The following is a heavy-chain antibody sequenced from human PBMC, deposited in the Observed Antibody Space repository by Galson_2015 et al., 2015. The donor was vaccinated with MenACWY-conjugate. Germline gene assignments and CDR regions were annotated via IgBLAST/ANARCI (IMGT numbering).Heavy chain of an antibody. CDR1: GFTFSSNA. J-gene: IGHJ6*02. Sequence: SLILSCSAAGFTFSSNAMHGGRQAPGEGLVYVSAIISNGGSTYYAHSVKGRFTISRDNSKNTLYLQMSSLRAEDTAVYYCVKDLSDCSSTSCYNEHPYYYGMDVWGQGTTVTVSS. D-gene: IGHD2-2*02. V-gene: IGHV3-64D*09. CDR2: IISNGGST. CDR3: VKDLSDCSSTSCYNEHPYYYGMDV.